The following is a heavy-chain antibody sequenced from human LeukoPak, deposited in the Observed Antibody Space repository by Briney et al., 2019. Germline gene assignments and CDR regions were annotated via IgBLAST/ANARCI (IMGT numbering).Heavy chain of an antibody. CDR1: GFTFSSYW. CDR2: INQDGSAK. V-gene: IGHV3-7*01. Sequence: PGGSLRLSCAASGFTFSSYWMSWVRQAPGKGLEWVANINQDGSAKDYGGSVEGRFTISRDNVKNSLYLQMNSLTAEDTAVYFCASAPNENYFDFWGQGTLVTVSS. CDR3: ASAPNENYFDF. J-gene: IGHJ4*02.